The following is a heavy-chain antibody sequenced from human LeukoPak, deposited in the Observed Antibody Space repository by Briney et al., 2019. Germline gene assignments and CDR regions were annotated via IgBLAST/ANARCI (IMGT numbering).Heavy chain of an antibody. V-gene: IGHV3-21*01. Sequence: GGSLRLSCAASGFNFSSYNMHWVRQAPGKGLEWVSSISRSSNYIYYADSVKGRFTISRDNAQNSLYLQMNSLRAEDTAVYYCARDYDSSGYYYWWGQGTLVTVSS. J-gene: IGHJ4*02. CDR3: ARDYDSSGYYYW. D-gene: IGHD3-22*01. CDR2: ISRSSNYI. CDR1: GFNFSSYN.